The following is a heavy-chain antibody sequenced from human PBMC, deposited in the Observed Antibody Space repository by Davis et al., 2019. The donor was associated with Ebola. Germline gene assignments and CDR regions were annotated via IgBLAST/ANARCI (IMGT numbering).Heavy chain of an antibody. V-gene: IGHV1-18*01. CDR1: RYTFTSYA. CDR3: ARDNSNYDYFDY. Sequence: ASVKVSCQASRYTFTSYAMHWVRHAPGQRLEWMGRISAYNGNTNYAQKLQGRVTMTTDTSTSTAYMELRSLRSDDTAVYYCARDNSNYDYFDYWGQGTLVTVSS. CDR2: ISAYNGNT. D-gene: IGHD4-11*01. J-gene: IGHJ4*02.